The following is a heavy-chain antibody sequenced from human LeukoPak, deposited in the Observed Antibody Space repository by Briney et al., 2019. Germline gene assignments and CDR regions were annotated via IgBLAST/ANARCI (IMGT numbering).Heavy chain of an antibody. CDR2: IGGSGGST. Sequence: GGSLRLSCAASGFTFSTYAMSWVRQAPGKGLEWVSAIGGSGGSTYYADSVRGRFTVSRDNSNNTLYLQMSSLTAADTAVYYCAKDRSIGTYYTFDHWGQGTLVTVSS. CDR1: GFTFSTYA. CDR3: AKDRSIGTYYTFDH. J-gene: IGHJ4*02. V-gene: IGHV3-23*01. D-gene: IGHD1-26*01.